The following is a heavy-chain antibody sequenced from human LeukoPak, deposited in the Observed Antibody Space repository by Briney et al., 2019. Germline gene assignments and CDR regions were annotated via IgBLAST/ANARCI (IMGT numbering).Heavy chain of an antibody. J-gene: IGHJ4*02. V-gene: IGHV3-74*01. CDR3: ARERKYDSNFDY. Sequence: PGGSLRLSCVASGFTFSSYWMHWVRQPPGKGLVWVSRIKNDGSTTTYADSVKGRFTVSRDNAKNTLYLQMNSLRAEDTAVYYCARERKYDSNFDYWGQGTLVTVSS. D-gene: IGHD1-1*01. CDR2: IKNDGSTT. CDR1: GFTFSSYW.